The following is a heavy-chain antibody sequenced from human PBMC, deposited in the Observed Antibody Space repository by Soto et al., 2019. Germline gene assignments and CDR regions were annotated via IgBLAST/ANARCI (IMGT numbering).Heavy chain of an antibody. D-gene: IGHD4-17*01. V-gene: IGHV3-74*01. Sequence: EVQVVESGGGLVQPGGSLRLSCVASGFTFNIYWMHWVRQAPGMGLVWVSRMKFDGSTTSYADSVKGRFTISRDNAKNTVYLQMNSLRAEDAGVYYCARGLPNYYGVDVWGQGTTVTVSS. CDR2: MKFDGSTT. CDR1: GFTFNIYW. CDR3: ARGLPNYYGVDV. J-gene: IGHJ6*02.